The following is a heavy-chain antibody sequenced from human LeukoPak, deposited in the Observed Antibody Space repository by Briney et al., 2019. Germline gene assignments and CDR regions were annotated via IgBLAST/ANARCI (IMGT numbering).Heavy chain of an antibody. CDR2: IKGDGSAK. D-gene: IGHD5-18*01. V-gene: IGHV3-7*01. CDR3: ARDRGWIQHDI. J-gene: IGHJ3*02. CDR1: GFSFSDSW. Sequence: GGSLRLSCAASGFSFSDSWMTWIRQAPGKGLEWVAFIKGDGSAKKYVDSVKGRFTISRDNAKNSLFLQMNSLRAEDTAVYYCARDRGWIQHDIWGQGTMVTVSS.